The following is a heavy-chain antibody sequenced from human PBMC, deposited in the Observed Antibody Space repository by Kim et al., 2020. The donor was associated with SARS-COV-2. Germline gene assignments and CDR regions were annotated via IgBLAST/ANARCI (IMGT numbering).Heavy chain of an antibody. V-gene: IGHV6-1*01. CDR3: ARGGLDSSSWFFDY. J-gene: IGHJ4*02. Sequence: AVSVKSRITINPDTTKNQFSLQLNSVTPEDTAVYYCARGGLDSSSWFFDYWGQGTLVTVSS. D-gene: IGHD6-13*01.